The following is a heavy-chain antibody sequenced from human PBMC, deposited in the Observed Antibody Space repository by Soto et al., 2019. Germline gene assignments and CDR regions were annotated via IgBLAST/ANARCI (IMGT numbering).Heavy chain of an antibody. CDR2: ISGSGGRT. CDR1: GFPFSSYA. J-gene: IGHJ4*02. V-gene: IGHV3-23*01. CDR3: ARAIKRWEVHYYFDY. Sequence: EMQLLESGGGLVQPGGSLRLSCVASGFPFSSYAMSWVRQTPGKGLEWVSGISGSGGRTYYADSVKGRFTISRGNSNNTLSLQMHILRVEDTAVYFCARAIKRWEVHYYFDYWGQGTLVTVSS. D-gene: IGHD1-26*01.